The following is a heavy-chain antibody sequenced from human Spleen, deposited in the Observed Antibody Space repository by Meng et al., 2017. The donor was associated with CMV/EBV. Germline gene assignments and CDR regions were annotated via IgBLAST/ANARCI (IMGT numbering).Heavy chain of an antibody. D-gene: IGHD5-18*01. J-gene: IGHJ4*02. CDR1: GYTLTELS. CDR3: ARDNRWDTSIIFDY. Sequence: ASVKVSCKVSGYTLTELSMHWVRQAPGKGLEWMGGFDPEDGETIYAQKFQGRVTMTEDTSTDTAYMELSSLRSDDTAVYYCARDNRWDTSIIFDYWGQGTLVTVSS. CDR2: FDPEDGET. V-gene: IGHV1-24*01.